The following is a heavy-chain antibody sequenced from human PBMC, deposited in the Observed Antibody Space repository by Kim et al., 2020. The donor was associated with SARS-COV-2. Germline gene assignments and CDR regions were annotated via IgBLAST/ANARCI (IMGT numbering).Heavy chain of an antibody. Sequence: SETLSLTCTVSGGSISSYYWSWIRQPPGKGLEWIGYIYYSGSTNYNPSLKSRVTISVATSKNQFSLKLSSVTAADTAVYYCARGKWEITGTAFDIWGQGTMVTVSS. CDR1: GGSISSYY. D-gene: IGHD1-20*01. CDR3: ARGKWEITGTAFDI. V-gene: IGHV4-59*01. J-gene: IGHJ3*02. CDR2: IYYSGST.